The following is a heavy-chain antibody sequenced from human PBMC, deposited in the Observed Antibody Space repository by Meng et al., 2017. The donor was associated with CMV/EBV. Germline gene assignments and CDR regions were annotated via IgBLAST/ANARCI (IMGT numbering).Heavy chain of an antibody. CDR3: ARDRIAARPRNWFDP. CDR1: GYTFTGYY. Sequence: SGYTFTGYYMHWVRQAPGQGLEWMGWINPNSGGTNYAQKFQGRVTMTRDTSISTAYMELSRLRSDDTAVYYCARDRIAARPRNWFDPWGQGTLVTVSS. V-gene: IGHV1-2*02. D-gene: IGHD6-6*01. CDR2: INPNSGGT. J-gene: IGHJ5*02.